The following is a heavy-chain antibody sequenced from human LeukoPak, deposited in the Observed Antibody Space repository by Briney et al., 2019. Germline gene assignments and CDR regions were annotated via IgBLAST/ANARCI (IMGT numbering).Heavy chain of an antibody. CDR3: ARAFMVRGVLQFDY. CDR2: IYPGNSDT. CDR1: GDRLTNNW. J-gene: IGHJ4*02. V-gene: IGHV5-51*01. D-gene: IGHD3-10*01. Sequence: GESLKISCKISGDRLTNNWIGWVRQVPGKGLEWMGLIYPGNSDTRYSPLFQGQVTLSVDRSISTAYLHWSGLKASDTAMYYCARAFMVRGVLQFDYWGQGTLVTVSS.